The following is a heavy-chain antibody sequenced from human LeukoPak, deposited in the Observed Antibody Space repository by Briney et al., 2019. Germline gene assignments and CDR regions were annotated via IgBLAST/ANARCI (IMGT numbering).Heavy chain of an antibody. D-gene: IGHD5-18*01. J-gene: IGHJ4*02. Sequence: PGGSLRLSCAASGFSFSIHDMTWVRQAPGKGLEWVSTISNSDNSTYYADSVKGRFTFSRDNSKNTLYLQMNSLRAEDTAVYYCAKGPMAAMVTGYFDYWGQGTLVTVSS. CDR2: ISNSDNST. CDR1: GFSFSIHD. CDR3: AKGPMAAMVTGYFDY. V-gene: IGHV3-23*01.